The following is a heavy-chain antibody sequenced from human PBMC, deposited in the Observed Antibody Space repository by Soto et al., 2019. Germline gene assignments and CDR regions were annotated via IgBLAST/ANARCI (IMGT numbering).Heavy chain of an antibody. CDR1: DDSINSDKYY. J-gene: IGHJ4*02. V-gene: IGHV4-61*05. D-gene: IGHD5-12*01. CDR2: IYYSGST. CDR3: ARVGGYDGIFDY. Sequence: SETLSLTCSVSDDSINSDKYYWGWKQQPPGKGLEWIGCIYYSGSTNYNPSLKSRVTISVDTSKNQFSLKLSSVTAADTAVYYCARVGGYDGIFDYWGQGTLVTVSS.